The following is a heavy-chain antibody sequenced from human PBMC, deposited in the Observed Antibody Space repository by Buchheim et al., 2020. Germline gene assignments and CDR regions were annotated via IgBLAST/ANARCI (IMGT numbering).Heavy chain of an antibody. J-gene: IGHJ4*02. Sequence: QVQLQQWGAGLLKTSETLSLTCAVYGGSFSGYYWSWIRQPPGKGLEWIGEINHSGSTNYNPSLKSRVTISVDTSKNQFSLKLSSVTAADTAVYYCARLDYYGSGRNDYWGQGTL. CDR3: ARLDYYGSGRNDY. V-gene: IGHV4-34*01. CDR2: INHSGST. CDR1: GGSFSGYY. D-gene: IGHD3-10*01.